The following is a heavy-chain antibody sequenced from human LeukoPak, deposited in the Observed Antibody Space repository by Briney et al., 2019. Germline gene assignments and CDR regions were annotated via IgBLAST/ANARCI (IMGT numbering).Heavy chain of an antibody. D-gene: IGHD2-21*02. J-gene: IGHJ6*03. V-gene: IGHV1-69*13. Sequence: SVKVSCKASGYTFISYSMNWVRQAPGQGLEWMGGIIPIFGTANYAQKFQGRVTITADESTSTAYMELSSLRSEDTAVYYCARFWGDCGGDCFVGYMDVWGKGTTVTVSS. CDR1: GYTFISYS. CDR2: IIPIFGTA. CDR3: ARFWGDCGGDCFVGYMDV.